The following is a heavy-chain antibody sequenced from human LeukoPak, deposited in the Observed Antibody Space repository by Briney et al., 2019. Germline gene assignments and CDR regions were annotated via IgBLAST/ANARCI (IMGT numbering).Heavy chain of an antibody. CDR3: AKDRYYGSGSYGGFDY. J-gene: IGHJ4*02. CDR2: ISWNSGSI. CDR1: GFTLDDYP. V-gene: IGHV3-9*01. Sequence: GSSLRLPCAASGFTLDDYPMHWVRQAPGKGLEGVSGISWNSGSIGYEDSVKGRFTISRDNAKNSLYLQMNSLRAEDTALYYCAKDRYYGSGSYGGFDYWGQGTLVTVSS. D-gene: IGHD3-10*01.